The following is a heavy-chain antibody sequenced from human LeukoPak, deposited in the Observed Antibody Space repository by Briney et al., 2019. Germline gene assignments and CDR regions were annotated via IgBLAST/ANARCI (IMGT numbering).Heavy chain of an antibody. Sequence: SETLSLTCAVYGGSFSAYSWNWLRQPPGKGLEWIGEITHSGDTNYNPSLASRVTLSVDTSKTQFFLNLSSVTAADTAVYYCARGYAFDFWGQGTMVTVSS. CDR1: GGSFSAYS. J-gene: IGHJ3*01. V-gene: IGHV4-34*01. CDR3: ARGYAFDF. CDR2: ITHSGDT.